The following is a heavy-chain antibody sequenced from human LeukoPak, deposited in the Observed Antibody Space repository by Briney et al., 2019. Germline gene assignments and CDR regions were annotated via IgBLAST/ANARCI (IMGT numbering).Heavy chain of an antibody. Sequence: PSETLSLTCSVSGGSITSSSYYWGWIRQPPGKGLEWIGSIYYSGSTYYNPSLKSRVTISVDTSKNHFSLKLSSVTAADTAMYYCARLDYGAPDYWGQGTLVTVSS. J-gene: IGHJ4*02. CDR3: ARLDYGAPDY. CDR1: GGSITSSSYY. V-gene: IGHV4-39*02. D-gene: IGHD4-17*01. CDR2: IYYSGST.